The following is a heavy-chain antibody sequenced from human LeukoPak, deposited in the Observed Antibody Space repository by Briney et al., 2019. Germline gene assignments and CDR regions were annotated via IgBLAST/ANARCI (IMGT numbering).Heavy chain of an antibody. J-gene: IGHJ4*02. CDR3: ARTVTNNSYGLWYFDY. D-gene: IGHD5-18*01. Sequence: PSETLSLTCAVYGGSFSGYYWSWIRQPPGKGLEWTGEINHSGSTNYNPSLKSRVTISVDTSKNQFSLKLSSVTAADTAVYYCARTVTNNSYGLWYFDYWGQGTLVTVSS. V-gene: IGHV4-34*01. CDR2: INHSGST. CDR1: GGSFSGYY.